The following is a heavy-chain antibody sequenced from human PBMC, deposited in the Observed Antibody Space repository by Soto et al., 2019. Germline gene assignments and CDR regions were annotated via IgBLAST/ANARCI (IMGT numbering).Heavy chain of an antibody. CDR3: ARHGFGPLHGLVDV. V-gene: IGHV4-59*08. CDR2: INYDGYS. D-gene: IGHD3-10*01. CDR1: GGSITNYY. J-gene: IGHJ6*02. Sequence: QVQLQESGPGLVKPSETLSLTCTVSGGSITNYYCSWFRQPPGKGLEWIGYINYDGYSAYNLSLKRRVTLSMDASKAQCSLMLESGTATDTAVYYCARHGFGPLHGLVDVWGPGTTVIVSS.